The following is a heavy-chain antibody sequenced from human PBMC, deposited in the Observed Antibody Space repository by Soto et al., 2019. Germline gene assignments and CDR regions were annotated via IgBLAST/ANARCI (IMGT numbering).Heavy chain of an antibody. V-gene: IGHV1-8*01. J-gene: IGHJ6*02. D-gene: IGHD3-16*02. CDR1: GYTFTSYD. CDR3: ARFGFDDYVWGSYRPFYYSYGMDV. CDR2: MNPNSGNT. Sequence: ASVKVSCKASGYTFTSYDINWVRQATGQGLEWMGWMNPNSGNTGYAQKFQGRVTMTRNTSISTAYMELSSLRSEDTAVYYCARFGFDDYVWGSYRPFYYSYGMDVWGQGTTVTVSS.